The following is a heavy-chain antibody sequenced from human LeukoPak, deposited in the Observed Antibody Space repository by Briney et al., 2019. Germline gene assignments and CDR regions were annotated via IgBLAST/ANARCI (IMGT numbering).Heavy chain of an antibody. J-gene: IGHJ4*02. Sequence: PGGSLTLSCAASGFTFSSYWMHWVRQAPGKGLVWVSRINSDGSSTSYADSVKGRFTISRDNAKNTLYLQMNSLRAEDTAVYYCARAVTTVTYFDYWGQGTLVTVSS. CDR3: ARAVTTVTYFDY. D-gene: IGHD4-17*01. CDR2: INSDGSST. CDR1: GFTFSSYW. V-gene: IGHV3-74*01.